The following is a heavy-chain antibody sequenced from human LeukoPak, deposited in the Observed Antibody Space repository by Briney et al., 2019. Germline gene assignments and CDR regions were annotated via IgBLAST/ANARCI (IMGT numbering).Heavy chain of an antibody. J-gene: IGHJ3*02. Sequence: SETLSLTCAVYGGSFSGYYWSWIRQPPGKGLEWIGEINHSGSTNYNPSLKSRVTISVDTSKNQFSLKLSSVTAADTAVYYCARPYSSSSGGGDAFDIWGQGTMVTVSS. D-gene: IGHD6-6*01. V-gene: IGHV4-34*01. CDR2: INHSGST. CDR1: GGSFSGYY. CDR3: ARPYSSSSGGGDAFDI.